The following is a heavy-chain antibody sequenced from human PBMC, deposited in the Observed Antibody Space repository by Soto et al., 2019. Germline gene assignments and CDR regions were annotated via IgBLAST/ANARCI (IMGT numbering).Heavy chain of an antibody. CDR3: ARDRQPSSYIGLDV. V-gene: IGHV3-11*01. CDR2: ISGSGDTI. Sequence: GGSLRLSCEASGFTFSAHYMSWVRQAPGKGLEWVSHISGSGDTIYYADSVKGRCTFSRDNAKNSLYLQMNSLRAEDTAVYYCARDRQPSSYIGLDVWGQGTTVTVSS. CDR1: GFTFSAHY. D-gene: IGHD4-4*01. J-gene: IGHJ6*02.